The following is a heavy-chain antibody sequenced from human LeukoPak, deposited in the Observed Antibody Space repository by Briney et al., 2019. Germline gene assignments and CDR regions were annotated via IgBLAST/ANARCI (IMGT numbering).Heavy chain of an antibody. Sequence: GGSLRLSCAASGFTFSSYGMSWVRQAPGKGLEWVSAISNNGGYTYYAASVMGRFTISRDNSKNTLYLQMSSLRAEDTAVYYCAKDGGPNYDNSGYYSDDAFDIWGQGTMVTVSS. J-gene: IGHJ3*02. V-gene: IGHV3-23*01. CDR1: GFTFSSYG. D-gene: IGHD3-22*01. CDR2: ISNNGGYT. CDR3: AKDGGPNYDNSGYYSDDAFDI.